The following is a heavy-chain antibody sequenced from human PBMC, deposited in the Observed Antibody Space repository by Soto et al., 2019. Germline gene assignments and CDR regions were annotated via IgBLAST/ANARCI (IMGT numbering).Heavy chain of an antibody. Sequence: PGGCLRLACAASGFTFSSYLMNGVRQAPGKGLEWVSYIHSGGSRIYYADSVKGRFTISRDNAKNSLYLQMKSLRAEDTAVYYCARDGSTVTTNYHYAMDVSGQGTTVTVSS. CDR1: GFTFSSYL. D-gene: IGHD4-17*01. CDR3: ARDGSTVTTNYHYAMDV. J-gene: IGHJ6*02. CDR2: IHSGGSRI. V-gene: IGHV3-48*03.